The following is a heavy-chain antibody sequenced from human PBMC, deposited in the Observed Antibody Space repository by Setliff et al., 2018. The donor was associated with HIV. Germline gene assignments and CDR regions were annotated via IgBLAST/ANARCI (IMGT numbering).Heavy chain of an antibody. J-gene: IGHJ5*02. CDR1: GDSITNDDYY. CDR2: IHYNGRT. CDR3: ARYTSKVDWFDP. Sequence: SETLSLTCTVSGDSITNDDYYWGWIRQPPGKGLEWIAIIHYNGRTYYDPSLKSRVTIFVDTSKAQFYLKLRSVTASDTAVYYCARYTSKVDWFDPWGQGTLVTVSS. V-gene: IGHV4-39*01. D-gene: IGHD2-2*02.